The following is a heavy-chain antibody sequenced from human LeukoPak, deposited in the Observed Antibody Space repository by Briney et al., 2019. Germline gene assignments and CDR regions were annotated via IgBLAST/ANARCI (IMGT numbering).Heavy chain of an antibody. CDR1: GYTFTGYY. CDR2: INPNSGGT. V-gene: IGHV1-2*02. J-gene: IGHJ4*02. Sequence: ASVKVSCKASGYTFTGYYMHWVRQAPGQGLEWMGWINPNSGGTNYAQKFQGRVTMTRDTSISTAYMELSRLRSDDTAVYYCARVVPLWGAIAYWGQGTLVTVSS. CDR3: ARVVPLWGAIAY. D-gene: IGHD1-26*01.